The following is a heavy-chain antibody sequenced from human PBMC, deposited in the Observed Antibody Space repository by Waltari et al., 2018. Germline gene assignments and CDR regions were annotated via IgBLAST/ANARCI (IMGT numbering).Heavy chain of an antibody. CDR2: INNDGSNT. CDR1: GFTLRPYW. J-gene: IGHJ6*02. CDR3: ARDRNTQLWSHNYYGMDV. Sequence: EVQVVESGGGLLEPGGYLRLSCLVYGFTLRPYWIHGVGQAPGKGLVWVSRINNDGSNTNYADSVKGRFTISRDNAKNTLYLQMDSLRAEDTAVYYCARDRNTQLWSHNYYGMDVWGQGTTVTVSS. D-gene: IGHD5-18*01. V-gene: IGHV3-74*01.